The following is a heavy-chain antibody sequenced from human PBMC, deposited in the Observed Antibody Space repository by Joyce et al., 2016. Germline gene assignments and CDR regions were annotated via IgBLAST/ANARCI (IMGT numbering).Heavy chain of an antibody. CDR2: IIPFFGAA. D-gene: IGHD1-14*01. V-gene: IGHV1-69*12. CDR1: GGAFSNFT. Sequence: QVLLVQSGATVKRPGSSLKVSCTSSGGAFSNFTVNWVRQAPGQLLEWMGGIIPFFGAAKYAEHFQGRVTLTADLSTRTAFMELSSLTSADTAVYYCARGGTSSDHFFFYTLDIWGPGTTVIVSS. J-gene: IGHJ6*02. CDR3: ARGGTSSDHFFFYTLDI.